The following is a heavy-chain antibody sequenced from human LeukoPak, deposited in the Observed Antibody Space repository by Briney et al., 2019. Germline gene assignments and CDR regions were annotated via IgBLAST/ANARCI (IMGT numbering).Heavy chain of an antibody. CDR1: GYTFTSYD. D-gene: IGHD6-13*01. CDR2: MNPNSGNT. V-gene: IGHV1-8*01. J-gene: IGHJ4*02. CDR3: ARVGAAGTRNPALVY. Sequence: ASVKVSCKASGYTFTSYDINWVRQATGQRLEWMGWMNPNSGNTGYAQKFQGRVTTTRNTSISTAYMELSSLRSEDTAVYYCARVGAAGTRNPALVYWGQGTLVTVSS.